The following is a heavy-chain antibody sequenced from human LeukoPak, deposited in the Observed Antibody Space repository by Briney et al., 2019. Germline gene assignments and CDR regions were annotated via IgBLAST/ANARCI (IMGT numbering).Heavy chain of an antibody. CDR1: GYTFTGYG. Sequence: ASVKVSCKASGYTFTGYGISWVRQAPGQGLEWMGWISTYDGNTNYAQKLQGRVSMTTDTSATTAYMELRNLRSDDTAVYYCARERVARGENFDYWGQGTLVTVSS. CDR3: ARERVARGENFDY. CDR2: ISTYDGNT. V-gene: IGHV1-18*04. D-gene: IGHD3-10*01. J-gene: IGHJ4*02.